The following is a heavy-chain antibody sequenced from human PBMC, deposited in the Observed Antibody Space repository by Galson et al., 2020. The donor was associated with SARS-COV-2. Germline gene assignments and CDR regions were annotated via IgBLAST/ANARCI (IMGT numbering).Heavy chain of an antibody. CDR3: TKATHGAAPAGYYYGLDV. CDR1: GFTFDDYA. Sequence: GGSLRLSCAASGFTFDDYAMHWVRQPPGKGLEWVSGVSWNGGITAYADSVKGRFTISRDNARNSLYLQMNSLRAEDTALYYCTKATHGAAPAGYYYGLDVWGHGTTVTVSS. V-gene: IGHV3-9*01. D-gene: IGHD2-8*01. J-gene: IGHJ6*02. CDR2: VSWNGGIT.